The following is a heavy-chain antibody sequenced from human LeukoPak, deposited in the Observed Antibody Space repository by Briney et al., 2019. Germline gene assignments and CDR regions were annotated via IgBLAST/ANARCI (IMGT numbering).Heavy chain of an antibody. CDR1: GGSISSGGYY. D-gene: IGHD4-17*01. CDR3: LVATTGYFDY. J-gene: IGHJ4*02. Sequence: TLCLTCTVSGGSISSGGYYWSWIRQHPVKGMEWIGYIYYSGSTYYNPSLKSRVTISVDTSKNQFSLKLSSVTAADTAVYYCLVATTGYFDYWGQGTLVTVSS. V-gene: IGHV4-31*03. CDR2: IYYSGST.